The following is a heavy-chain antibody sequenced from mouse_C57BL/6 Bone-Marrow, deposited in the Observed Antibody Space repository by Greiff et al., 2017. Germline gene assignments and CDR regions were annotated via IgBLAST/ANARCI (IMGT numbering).Heavy chain of an antibody. D-gene: IGHD1-1*01. Sequence: QVHVKQPGAELVKPGASVKLSCKASGYTFTSYWMHWVKQRPGQGLEWIGMIHPNSGSTNYNEKFKSKATLTVDKSSSTAYMQLSSLTSEDSAVYYCARGGTVPFAYWGQGTLVTVSA. CDR3: ARGGTVPFAY. V-gene: IGHV1-64*01. J-gene: IGHJ3*01. CDR1: GYTFTSYW. CDR2: IHPNSGST.